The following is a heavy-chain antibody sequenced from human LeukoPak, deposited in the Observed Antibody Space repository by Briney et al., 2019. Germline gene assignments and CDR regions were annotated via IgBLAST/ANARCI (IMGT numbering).Heavy chain of an antibody. CDR1: GGSLSSYY. CDR2: IYYSGST. V-gene: IGHV4-59*01. J-gene: IGHJ4*02. D-gene: IGHD1-1*01. CDR3: ARVTEWNDFDY. Sequence: SETLSLTCSISGGSLSSYYWSWIRQPPGKGLEWIGYIYYSGSTKYNPSLKSRVTISVDTSKNQFSLKLNSVTAADTAVYYCARVTEWNDFDYWGQGILVTVS.